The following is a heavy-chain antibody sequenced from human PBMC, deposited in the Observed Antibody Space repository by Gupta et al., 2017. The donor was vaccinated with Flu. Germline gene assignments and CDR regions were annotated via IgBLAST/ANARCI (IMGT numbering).Heavy chain of an antibody. V-gene: IGHV1-2*02. CDR1: GYTVPGYY. J-gene: IGHJ1*01. CDR3: AGGESFYDHVWGTYRPEHLQH. CDR2: ISPYSGDT. Sequence: QVQLVQSGAEVKKPGASVKVSCKASGYTVPGYYMHWVRQAPGQGLEWMGWISPYSGDTTYAQNFQGRVTMTRDTSINTVYMELIRLTSGDTAVYYCAGGESFYDHVWGTYRPEHLQHGGQGTLVTVSS. D-gene: IGHD3-16*02.